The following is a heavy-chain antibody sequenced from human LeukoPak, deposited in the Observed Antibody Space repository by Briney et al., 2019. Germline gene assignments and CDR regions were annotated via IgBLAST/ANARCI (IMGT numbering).Heavy chain of an antibody. Sequence: PSETLSLTCTVSGGSISSSSYYWGWIRQPPGKGLEWIGSIYYSGSTYYNPSLKSRVTISVDTSKNQFSLELSSVTAADTAVYYCARVLSSRVTYFDYWGQGTLVTVSS. D-gene: IGHD6-13*01. CDR2: IYYSGST. CDR3: ARVLSSRVTYFDY. CDR1: GGSISSSSYY. J-gene: IGHJ4*02. V-gene: IGHV4-39*01.